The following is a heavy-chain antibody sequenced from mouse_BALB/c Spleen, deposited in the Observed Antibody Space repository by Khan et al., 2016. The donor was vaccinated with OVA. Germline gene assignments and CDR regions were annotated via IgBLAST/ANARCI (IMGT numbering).Heavy chain of an antibody. V-gene: IGHV1-9*01. Sequence: VQLQQSGAEVMKPGASVKISCKTTGYTFSSYWIEWVKQTPGHGLEWIGEILPGSVSIKYNEKFKGKATFTAETSSNTAYIQFSSLTSEDSAVYYCSRGWLGRAMDYWGQGTSVAVSS. D-gene: IGHD4-1*01. CDR1: GYTFSSYW. CDR2: ILPGSVSI. CDR3: SRGWLGRAMDY. J-gene: IGHJ4*01.